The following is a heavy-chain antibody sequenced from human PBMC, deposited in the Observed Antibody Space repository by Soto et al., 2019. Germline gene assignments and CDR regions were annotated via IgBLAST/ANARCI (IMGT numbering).Heavy chain of an antibody. CDR3: ARDPMVRGVPRRYYMDV. V-gene: IGHV1-2*04. J-gene: IGHJ6*03. CDR1: GYTFTGYY. Sequence: VASVRVSCKASGYTFTGYYMHWVRQAPGQGLEWMGWINPNSGGTNYARKFQGWVTMTRDTSISTAYMELSRLRSDDTAVYYCARDPMVRGVPRRYYMDVWGKGTTVTVSS. D-gene: IGHD3-10*01. CDR2: INPNSGGT.